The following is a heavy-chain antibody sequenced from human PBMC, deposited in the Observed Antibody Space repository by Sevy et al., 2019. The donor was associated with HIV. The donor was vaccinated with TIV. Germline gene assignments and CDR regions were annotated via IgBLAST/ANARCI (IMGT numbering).Heavy chain of an antibody. CDR2: IYSYEET. Sequence: SETLSLTCTVSGASIRDSSYYWAWIRQPPGKGLEGIGNIYSYEETYCSSSLRSRVTISVDTSKNQFSLSLTSVTAAVTAIYFCARSMEQQLDAFDIWGQRTMVTVSS. CDR1: GASIRDSSYY. J-gene: IGHJ3*02. CDR3: ARSMEQQLDAFDI. D-gene: IGHD6-13*01. V-gene: IGHV4-39*01.